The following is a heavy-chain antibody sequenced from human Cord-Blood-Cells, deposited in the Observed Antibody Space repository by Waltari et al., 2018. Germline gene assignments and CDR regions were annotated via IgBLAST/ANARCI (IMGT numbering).Heavy chain of an antibody. Sequence: QVQLQQWGAGLLKPSETLSPTSAAYGWSFSGYYWSWIRQPPGKGLEWIGEINHSRSTNYNPSLKSRVTISVDTSKNQFSLKLSSVTAADTAVYYCARARPRLTDYWGQGTLVTVSS. CDR3: ARARPRLTDY. CDR1: GWSFSGYY. V-gene: IGHV4-34*01. J-gene: IGHJ4*02. D-gene: IGHD7-27*01. CDR2: INHSRST.